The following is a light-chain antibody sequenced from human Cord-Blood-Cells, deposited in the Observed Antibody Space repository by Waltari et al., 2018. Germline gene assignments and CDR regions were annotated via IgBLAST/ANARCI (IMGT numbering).Light chain of an antibody. CDR2: DVS. CDR3: CSYAGSYTWV. Sequence: QSARTQPRSVYGSPEQSLTIYCTGTSSDVGGYNCHSWYPQHPGKAPKIMIYDVSKRPSGVPDRFSGSKSVNTASLTISGLQAEDEADYYCCSYAGSYTWVFGGGTKLTVL. CDR1: SSDVGGYNC. J-gene: IGLJ3*02. V-gene: IGLV2-11*01.